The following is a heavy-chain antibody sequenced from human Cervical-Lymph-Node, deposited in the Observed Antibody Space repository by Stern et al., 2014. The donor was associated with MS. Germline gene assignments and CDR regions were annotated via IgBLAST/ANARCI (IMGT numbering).Heavy chain of an antibody. V-gene: IGHV3-48*02. D-gene: IGHD2-2*01. Sequence: EVQLVESGGGLVQPGGSLRLSCAASGFTFSSYSMNWVRQAPGKGLEWVSYISSSSSTIYYADSVKGRFTISRDNAKNSLYLQMNRLRDEDTAVYYCARDIVVVPAARYYYYGMDVWGQGTTVTVSS. CDR1: GFTFSSYS. CDR2: ISSSSSTI. CDR3: ARDIVVVPAARYYYYGMDV. J-gene: IGHJ6*02.